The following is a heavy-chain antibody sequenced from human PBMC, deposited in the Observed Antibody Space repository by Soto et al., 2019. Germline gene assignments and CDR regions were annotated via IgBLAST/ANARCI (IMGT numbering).Heavy chain of an antibody. V-gene: IGHV1-69*01. Sequence: QVQLVQSGAEVKKPGSSVKVSCKASGGTFSSYAISWVRQAPGQGLEWMGGSIPISDTTNYAQKFQGRVTITADESTSTPYMELGSLRSEDPAVYYCARSQVSSTSKEIYYYYYYGMDVWGQGTTVTVSS. CDR1: GGTFSSYA. CDR3: ARSQVSSTSKEIYYYYYYGMDV. J-gene: IGHJ6*02. D-gene: IGHD2-2*01. CDR2: SIPISDTT.